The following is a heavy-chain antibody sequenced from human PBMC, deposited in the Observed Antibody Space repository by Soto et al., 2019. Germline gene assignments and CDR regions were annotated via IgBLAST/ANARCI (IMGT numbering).Heavy chain of an antibody. J-gene: IGHJ5*02. D-gene: IGHD3-10*01. CDR2: IYYSGST. V-gene: IGHV4-59*01. Sequence: SETLSLTCTVSGGSISSYYWSWIRQPPGKGLEWIGYIYYSGSTNYNPSLKSRVTISVDTSKNQFSLKLSSVTAADTAVYYCARDLYYGSGSYTNWFDPWGQGTLVTVSS. CDR1: GGSISSYY. CDR3: ARDLYYGSGSYTNWFDP.